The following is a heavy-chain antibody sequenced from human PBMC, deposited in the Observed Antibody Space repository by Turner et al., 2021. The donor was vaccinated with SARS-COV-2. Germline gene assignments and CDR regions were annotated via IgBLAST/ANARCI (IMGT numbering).Heavy chain of an antibody. Sequence: EVQLLESGGGLFKPGGSLRFSCSASGFPFNSYNMNWVRKAQRKGLEWVSSNRSGSSYIYYADAVKGRVTIARDNAKNSLYLQMNRLRAENTAVYYCARSRLDFWSDYYMGAFDNWGQGTLVTVSS. CDR2: NRSGSSYI. CDR3: ARSRLDFWSDYYMGAFDN. CDR1: GFPFNSYN. D-gene: IGHD3-3*01. V-gene: IGHV3-21*01. J-gene: IGHJ4*02.